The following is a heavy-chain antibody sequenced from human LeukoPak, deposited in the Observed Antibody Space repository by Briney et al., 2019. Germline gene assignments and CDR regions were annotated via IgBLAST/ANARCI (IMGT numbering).Heavy chain of an antibody. J-gene: IGHJ5*02. D-gene: IGHD4-17*01. Sequence: PGGSLRLSCAASGFTFSSYAMHWVRQAPGKGLEWVAVISYDGSNKYYADSVKGRFTISRDNSKNTLYLQMNSLRAEDTAVYYCARTAYGGDNWFDPWGQGTLVTVSS. CDR1: GFTFSSYA. CDR2: ISYDGSNK. V-gene: IGHV3-30-3*02. CDR3: ARTAYGGDNWFDP.